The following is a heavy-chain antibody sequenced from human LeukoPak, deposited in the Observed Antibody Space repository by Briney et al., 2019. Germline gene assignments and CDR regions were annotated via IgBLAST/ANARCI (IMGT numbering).Heavy chain of an antibody. D-gene: IGHD1-26*01. CDR1: GFTFSSYG. CDR2: IWYDGSNK. V-gene: IGHV3-33*01. J-gene: IGHJ4*02. Sequence: GGSLRLSCAASGFTFSSYGMHWVRQAPGKGLEWVAVIWYDGSNKYYADSVKGRFTISRDNSENTLYLQMNSLRAEDTAVYYCARRGVGATPDYWGQGTLVTVSS. CDR3: ARRGVGATPDY.